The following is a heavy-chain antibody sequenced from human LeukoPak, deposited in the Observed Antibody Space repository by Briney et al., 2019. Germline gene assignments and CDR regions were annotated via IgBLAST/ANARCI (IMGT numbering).Heavy chain of an antibody. V-gene: IGHV4-39*07. CDR1: SGSISTSNYY. D-gene: IGHD3-3*01. CDR2: IFYSGST. J-gene: IGHJ6*03. CDR3: ARGGPYDFWSGYKYYYYMDV. Sequence: SETLSLTCTVSSGSISTSNYYWGWVRQPPGKALEWIGNIFYSGSTYYSPSLKSRVTISLDTSRNQFSLKLSSVTAADTAVYYCARGGPYDFWSGYKYYYYMDVWGKGTTVTVSS.